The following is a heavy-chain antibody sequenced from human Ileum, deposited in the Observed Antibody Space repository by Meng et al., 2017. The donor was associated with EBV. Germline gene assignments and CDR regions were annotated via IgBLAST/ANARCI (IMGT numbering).Heavy chain of an antibody. V-gene: IGHV1-3*04. Sequence: VHLVQSGARVKKPGASVKLSCKASGYTFTRYPIHWVRQAPGQRPEWMGWINTDNGETEFSQKFQGRVTITRDTSATTAYMELISLRSEDTAVYYCASRPGFNIGPFDFWGQGTLVTVSS. J-gene: IGHJ4*02. D-gene: IGHD3/OR15-3a*01. CDR1: GYTFTRYP. CDR2: INTDNGET. CDR3: ASRPGFNIGPFDF.